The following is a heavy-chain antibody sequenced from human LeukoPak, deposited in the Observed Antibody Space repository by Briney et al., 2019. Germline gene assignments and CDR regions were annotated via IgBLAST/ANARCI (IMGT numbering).Heavy chain of an antibody. J-gene: IGHJ5*02. CDR3: ARGLGYCSSTSCLNNWFDP. CDR2: INPNSGNT. Sequence: GASVKVSCKASGYTFTGYYMHWVRQAPGQGLEWMGWINPNSGNTGYAQKFQGRVTMTRNTSISTAYMELSSLRSEDTAVYYCARGLGYCSSTSCLNNWFDPWGQGTLVTVSS. CDR1: GYTFTGYY. D-gene: IGHD2-2*03. V-gene: IGHV1-8*02.